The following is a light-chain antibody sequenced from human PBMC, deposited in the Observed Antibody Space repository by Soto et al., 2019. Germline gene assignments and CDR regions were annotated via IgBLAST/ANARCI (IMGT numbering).Light chain of an antibody. J-gene: IGKJ4*01. CDR2: GAS. V-gene: IGKV3-15*01. CDR1: QSVRST. Sequence: EVVMTQSPATLSVSPGERATLSCRASQSVRSTLAWYQQKPGQAPRLLIYGASTRATGIPARFSGSGSGTEFTLTISSLPSEDLAVYYCQQYSTWPLTFGGGTKVEIK. CDR3: QQYSTWPLT.